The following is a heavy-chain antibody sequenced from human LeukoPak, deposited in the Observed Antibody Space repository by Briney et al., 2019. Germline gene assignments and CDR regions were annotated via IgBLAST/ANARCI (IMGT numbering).Heavy chain of an antibody. V-gene: IGHV4-4*07. CDR3: ARQGVISDFCSGYHYYYYMDV. D-gene: IGHD3-3*01. Sequence: SETLSLTCTVPGGSISSYYGSWIRQPAGKGLEWIGRIYTSGSTNYNPYLKSRVTMSVGTSNNQFSLMLSSVTAADTAVYYCARQGVISDFCSGYHYYYYMDVWRKGTTVTVSS. CDR1: GGSISSYY. J-gene: IGHJ6*03. CDR2: IYTSGST.